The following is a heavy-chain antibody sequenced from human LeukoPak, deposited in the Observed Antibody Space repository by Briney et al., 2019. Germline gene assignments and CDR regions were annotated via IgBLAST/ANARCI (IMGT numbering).Heavy chain of an antibody. J-gene: IGHJ4*02. Sequence: SETLSLTCAVYGGSFSGYYWSWIRQPPGEGLEWIGEINHSGSTNYNPSLKSRVTISVDTSKNQFSLKLSSVTAADTAVYYCARDARFLEWFDRFDYWGQGTLVTVSS. D-gene: IGHD3-3*01. CDR2: INHSGST. CDR1: GGSFSGYY. CDR3: ARDARFLEWFDRFDY. V-gene: IGHV4-34*01.